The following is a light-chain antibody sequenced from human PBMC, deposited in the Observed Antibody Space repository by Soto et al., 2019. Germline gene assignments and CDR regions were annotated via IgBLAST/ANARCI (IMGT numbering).Light chain of an antibody. CDR2: EVI. CDR3: SSYSTSSIRV. CDR1: SSVVGAYDF. Sequence: QSVLTQPASVSGSPGQSITISCTGTSSVVGAYDFVSWYQQHPDKAPKLMIYEVIYRPSGVSDRFSGSKSVNTTTLTISGLQAEDEGDYYCSSYSTSSIRVFGTGTKVTVL. V-gene: IGLV2-14*03. J-gene: IGLJ1*01.